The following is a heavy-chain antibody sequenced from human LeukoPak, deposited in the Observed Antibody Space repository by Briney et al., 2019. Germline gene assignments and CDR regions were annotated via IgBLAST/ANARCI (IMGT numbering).Heavy chain of an antibody. CDR2: IYYSGST. Sequence: PSETLSLTCTVSGGSISSSSYYWGWIRQPPGKGLEWIGSIYYSGSTYYNPSLKSRVTISVDTSKNQFSLKLSSVTAADTAVYYCARGGPRRSIASYYWGQGTLVTVSS. J-gene: IGHJ4*02. V-gene: IGHV4-39*07. CDR1: GGSISSSSYY. D-gene: IGHD6-6*01. CDR3: ARGGPRRSIASYY.